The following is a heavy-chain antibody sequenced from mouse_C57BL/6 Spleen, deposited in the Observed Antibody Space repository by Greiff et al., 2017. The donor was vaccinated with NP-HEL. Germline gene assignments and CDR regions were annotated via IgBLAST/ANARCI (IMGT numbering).Heavy chain of an antibody. CDR1: GYTFTSYW. Sequence: QVQLQQPGAELVKPGASVKMSCKASGYTFTSYWITWVKQRPGQGLEWIGDIYPGSGSTNYNEKFKSKATLTVDTSSSTAYMQLSSLTSEDSAVYYCARGNLHYYGSSGFAYWGQGTLVTVSA. CDR3: ARGNLHYYGSSGFAY. CDR2: IYPGSGST. V-gene: IGHV1-55*01. D-gene: IGHD1-1*01. J-gene: IGHJ3*01.